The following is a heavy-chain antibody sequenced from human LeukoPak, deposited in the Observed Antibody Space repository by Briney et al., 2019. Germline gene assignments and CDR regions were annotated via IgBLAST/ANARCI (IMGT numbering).Heavy chain of an antibody. CDR3: AKKYYYDGSGSFPHDAFDI. Sequence: GGSLRLSCAASGFTFNGYAMSWVRQAPGKGLEWVSAISGSGGSTYYADSVKGRFTISRDNSKNTLTLQMNSLRVEDTAIYYCAKKYYYDGSGSFPHDAFDIWGQGTMVTVSS. V-gene: IGHV3-23*01. J-gene: IGHJ3*02. D-gene: IGHD3-22*01. CDR1: GFTFNGYA. CDR2: ISGSGGST.